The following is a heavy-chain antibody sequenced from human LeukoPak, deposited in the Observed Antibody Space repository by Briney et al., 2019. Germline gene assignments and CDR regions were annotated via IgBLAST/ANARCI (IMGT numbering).Heavy chain of an antibody. CDR3: AKDIGYSSSWEIDY. V-gene: IGHV3-9*01. D-gene: IGHD6-13*01. Sequence: GGSLRLSCAASGFTFDDYAMHWVRQAPGKGLEWVLGISWNSGSIGYADSVKGRFTISRDNAKNSLYLQMNSLRAEDTALYYCAKDIGYSSSWEIDYWGQGTLVTVSS. CDR2: ISWNSGSI. CDR1: GFTFDDYA. J-gene: IGHJ4*02.